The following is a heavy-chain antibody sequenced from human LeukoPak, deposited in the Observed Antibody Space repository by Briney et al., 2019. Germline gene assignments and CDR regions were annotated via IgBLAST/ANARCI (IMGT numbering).Heavy chain of an antibody. CDR2: IDHSGSA. V-gene: IGHV4-34*01. J-gene: IGHJ6*03. D-gene: IGHD2-2*01. CDR1: GGSFSAYY. Sequence: WEALSLTCGVYGGSFSAYYWSWVRQPPGKGLEWIGEIDHSGSANYNSSLKPRVTLSVDTSKKTFSLRLTSVTAADTAVYFCARVRTSSLLGYFYMDAWGKGATVTVSS. CDR3: ARVRTSSLLGYFYMDA.